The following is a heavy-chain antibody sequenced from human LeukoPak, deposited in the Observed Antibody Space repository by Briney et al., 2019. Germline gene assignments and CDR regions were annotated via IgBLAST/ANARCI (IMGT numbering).Heavy chain of an antibody. Sequence: GGSLRLSCAASGFTFSSYAMSWVRQAPGEGLEWVSAISGSGGSTYYADSVKGRFTISRDNSKNTLYLQMNSLRAEDTAVYYCAKGGPDYDFWSGPKYGMDVWGQGTTVTVSS. D-gene: IGHD3-3*01. CDR1: GFTFSSYA. J-gene: IGHJ6*02. V-gene: IGHV3-23*01. CDR2: ISGSGGST. CDR3: AKGGPDYDFWSGPKYGMDV.